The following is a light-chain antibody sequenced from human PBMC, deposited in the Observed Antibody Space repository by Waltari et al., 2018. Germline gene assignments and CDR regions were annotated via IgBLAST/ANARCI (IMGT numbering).Light chain of an antibody. CDR2: KDT. CDR1: ALPKQF. J-gene: IGLJ3*02. CDR3: QSRDNNASYWV. V-gene: IGLV3-25*03. Sequence: SSELTQPPSVSVSPGQTARIPCSGDALPKQFAHWYQHKPGPAPMTVIYKDTERPSGIPERFSGSTSGTTVTLTISGVQEEDEAVYYCQSRDNNASYWVLGGGTQLTV.